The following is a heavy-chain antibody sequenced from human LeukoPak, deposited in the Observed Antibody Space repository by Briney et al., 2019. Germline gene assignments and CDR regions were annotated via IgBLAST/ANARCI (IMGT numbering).Heavy chain of an antibody. CDR3: ARCFGRGTGGLDY. CDR2: ISYDGNNK. J-gene: IGHJ4*02. V-gene: IGHV3-30-3*01. CDR1: GFTLSSYS. D-gene: IGHD2-8*02. Sequence: PGRSLSLSCAASGFTLSSYSMHCVRQAPGRGLEWVAFISYDGNNKFYADSVKGRFTISRDNSKSTLYMQMNSLRAEDTAVYYCARCFGRGTGGLDYWGQGTLVTVSS.